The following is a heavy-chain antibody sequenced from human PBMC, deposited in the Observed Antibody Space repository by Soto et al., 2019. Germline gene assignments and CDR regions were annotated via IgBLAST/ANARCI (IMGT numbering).Heavy chain of an antibody. CDR1: GFTVSSNY. D-gene: IGHD6-19*01. CDR3: AGAVVGPDRADY. J-gene: IGHJ4*02. V-gene: IGHV3-53*01. CDR2: IYTGGST. Sequence: EVQLVESGGGLIQPGGSLRLSCAASGFTVSSNYMTWVRQAPGKGLEWVSVIYTGGSTYYADSVKGRFTISRDSSKNTLYLQMNSLRDEDTAVYYCAGAVVGPDRADYWGQGTLVTVSS.